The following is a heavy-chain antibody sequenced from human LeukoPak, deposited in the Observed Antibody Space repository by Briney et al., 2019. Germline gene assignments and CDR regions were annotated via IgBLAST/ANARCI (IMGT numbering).Heavy chain of an antibody. CDR2: TKPKDGGT. CDR3: TRARHEEGYVSGPDFFDF. CDR1: GFSLSSYY. V-gene: IGHV1-2*02. Sequence: ASVMVSCKASGFSLSSYYIHWVRQAPGQGLEWMGWTKPKDGGTNYADNFEGRVSLTRDTSTNTVFMELTKLRSDDTAIYYCTRARHEEGYVSGPDFFDFWGQGALVSVS. J-gene: IGHJ4*02. D-gene: IGHD3-10*01.